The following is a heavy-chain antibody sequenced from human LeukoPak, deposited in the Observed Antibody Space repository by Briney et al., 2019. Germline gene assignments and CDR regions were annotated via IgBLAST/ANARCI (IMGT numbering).Heavy chain of an antibody. Sequence: GGSLRLSCAASGFTFSSYAVHWVRQAPGKGLEWVSSISSSSSYIYYGDSVKGRFTISRDNAKNSLYLQMNSLRAEDTAVYYCARGGSTDPFDYWGQGTLVTVSS. CDR3: ARGGSTDPFDY. J-gene: IGHJ4*02. CDR1: GFTFSSYA. V-gene: IGHV3-21*01. D-gene: IGHD2-2*01. CDR2: ISSSSSYI.